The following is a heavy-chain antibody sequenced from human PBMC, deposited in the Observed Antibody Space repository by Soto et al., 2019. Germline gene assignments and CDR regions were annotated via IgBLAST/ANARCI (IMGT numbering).Heavy chain of an antibody. CDR2: ISASGGNI. CDR1: RFIFSDYG. V-gene: IGHV3-23*01. Sequence: EVQLLESGGGLARPGGSLRLSCVASRFIFSDYGMTWVRQAPGKGLEWVATISASGGNIEYRDSLMDRFTISRDISKNTVYLQLNGLTADDTAVYYCAKVAGVLAYFDLWGRGTLVTVSS. D-gene: IGHD3-10*01. CDR3: AKVAGVLAYFDL. J-gene: IGHJ2*01.